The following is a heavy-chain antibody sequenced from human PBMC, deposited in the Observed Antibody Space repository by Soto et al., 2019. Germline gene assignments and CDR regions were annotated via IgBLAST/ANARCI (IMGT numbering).Heavy chain of an antibody. CDR1: GGTFSSYA. D-gene: IGHD1-26*01. J-gene: IGHJ4*02. CDR2: IIPIFGTA. CDR3: AMNLVGANRSDY. V-gene: IGHV1-69*01. Sequence: QVQLVQSGAEVKKPGSSVKVSCKASGGTFSSYAISWVRQAPGQGLEWMGGIIPIFGTANYAQKFQGRVTITADEYTSTDYMELSSLRSEDTAVYYCAMNLVGANRSDYWGQGTLVTVSS.